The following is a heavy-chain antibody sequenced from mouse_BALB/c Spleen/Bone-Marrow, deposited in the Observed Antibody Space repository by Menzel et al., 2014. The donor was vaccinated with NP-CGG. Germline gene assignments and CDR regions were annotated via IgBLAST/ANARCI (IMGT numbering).Heavy chain of an antibody. Sequence: EVQLQQSGGGLVQPGGSLNLACVASGFDFGRYWMSWARQAPGKGLEWIGEINPGSSTINYSPSLKDKFIMSRDNAKTTLYLQMRKVRSEDTALYYCARLGYYGYHDNWGQGTTLTVSS. CDR1: GFDFGRYW. V-gene: IGHV4-2*02. J-gene: IGHJ2*01. CDR3: ARLGYYGYHDN. D-gene: IGHD1-2*01. CDR2: INPGSSTI.